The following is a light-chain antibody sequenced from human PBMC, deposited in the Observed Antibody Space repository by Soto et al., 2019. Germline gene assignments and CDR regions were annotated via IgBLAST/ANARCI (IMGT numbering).Light chain of an antibody. Sequence: EIVLTQSPGPLSLSPGERATLSCRASQSVSSSYLAWYQQKPGQAPRLLIYGASSSATGIPDSFSGSGSGTDFTLTISRLEPEDFAVYYCQQYGSSPPTCGGGTKVEIK. CDR1: QSVSSSY. J-gene: IGKJ4*01. CDR3: QQYGSSPPT. CDR2: GAS. V-gene: IGKV3-20*01.